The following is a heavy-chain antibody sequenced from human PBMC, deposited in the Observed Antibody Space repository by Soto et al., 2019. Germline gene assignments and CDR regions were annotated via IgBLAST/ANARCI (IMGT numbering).Heavy chain of an antibody. CDR1: GFTLSNYA. CDR2: ISANSDST. J-gene: IGHJ4*02. Sequence: GGSLRLSCAASGFTLSNYAMSWVRQAPGKGLEWVSTISANSDSTNYADSVKSRFTISRGNSKNTLYLQMNSLRAEDTAAYYCAKDLAMKDSWGQGTLVTVSS. V-gene: IGHV3-23*01. CDR3: AKDLAMKDS.